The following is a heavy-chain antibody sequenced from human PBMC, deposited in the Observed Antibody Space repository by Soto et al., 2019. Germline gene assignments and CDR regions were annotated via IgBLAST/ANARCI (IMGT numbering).Heavy chain of an antibody. J-gene: IGHJ5*02. V-gene: IGHV4-31*03. CDR2: IYYSGST. Sequence: PSETLSLTCTVSGGSISSGGYYWSWIRQHPGKGLGWIGYIYYSGSTYYNPSLKSRVTISVDTSKNQFSLKLSSVTAADTAVYYCARSREGYCSSTSCYNWFDPWGRGTLVTVS. CDR1: GGSISSGGYY. D-gene: IGHD2-2*01. CDR3: ARSREGYCSSTSCYNWFDP.